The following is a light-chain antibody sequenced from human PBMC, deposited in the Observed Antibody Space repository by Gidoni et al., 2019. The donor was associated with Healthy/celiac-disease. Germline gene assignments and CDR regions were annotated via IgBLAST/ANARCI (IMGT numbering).Light chain of an antibody. J-gene: IGKJ1*01. Sequence: EVVMTLPLATLSVSPGERATLPCRASQSVSSNLAWYQQKPGQAPRLLIYGASTRATGIPARFSGSGSGTEFTLTISSLQSEDFAVYYCQQYNNWPRTFGQGTKVEIK. CDR3: QQYNNWPRT. V-gene: IGKV3-15*01. CDR1: QSVSSN. CDR2: GAS.